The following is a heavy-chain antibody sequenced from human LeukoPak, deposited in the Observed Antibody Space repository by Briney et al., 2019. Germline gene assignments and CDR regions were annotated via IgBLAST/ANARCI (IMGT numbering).Heavy chain of an antibody. V-gene: IGHV1-69*13. CDR2: IIPIFGTA. Sequence: SVKVSCKASGGTFSSYAISWGRQAPGQGLEWMGGIIPIFGTANYAQQFQGRVTITADESTSTAYMELSSLRSEDTAVYYCARLEDYGGNSAIPHWGQGTLVTVSS. D-gene: IGHD4-23*01. J-gene: IGHJ4*02. CDR3: ARLEDYGGNSAIPH. CDR1: GGTFSSYA.